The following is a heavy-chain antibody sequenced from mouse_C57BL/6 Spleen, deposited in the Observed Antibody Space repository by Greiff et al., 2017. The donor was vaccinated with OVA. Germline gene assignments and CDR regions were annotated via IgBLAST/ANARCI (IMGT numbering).Heavy chain of an antibody. CDR2: INPNNGGT. Sequence: VQLKQSGPELVKPGASVKISCKASGYTFTDYYMNWVKQSHGKSLEWIGDINPNNGGTRYNQKFKGKATLTVDKSSSTAYMELRSLTSEDSAVYYCARGITTVVPFAYWGQGTLVTVSA. J-gene: IGHJ3*01. D-gene: IGHD1-1*01. CDR1: GYTFTDYY. CDR3: ARGITTVVPFAY. V-gene: IGHV1-26*01.